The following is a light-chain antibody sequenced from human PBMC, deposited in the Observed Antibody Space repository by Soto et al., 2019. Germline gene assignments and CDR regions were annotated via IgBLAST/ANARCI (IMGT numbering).Light chain of an antibody. CDR3: SSYTSTSTLV. CDR2: DVN. Sequence: QSVLTQPDSVSGSPGQSITISCTGSSSDVGGSDYVSWYQQHPGKAPKLMIYDVNNRPSGVSNRFSASKSGNTASMTISGLQAEDEADYYCSSYTSTSTLVFGGGTKVTVL. V-gene: IGLV2-14*03. J-gene: IGLJ2*01. CDR1: SSDVGGSDY.